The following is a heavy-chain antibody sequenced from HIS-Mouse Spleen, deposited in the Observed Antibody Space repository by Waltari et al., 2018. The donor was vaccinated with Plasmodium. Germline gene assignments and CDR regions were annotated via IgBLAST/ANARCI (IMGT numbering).Heavy chain of an antibody. Sequence: QVQLVQSGAEVKKPGASVKVSCKASGYTFTGYYMHWVRQAPGQGLGWMGWIHPNSGGTNYAQKFHGRVTMTSDTSISTAYMELSRLRSDDTAVYYCARVLGYKAAAGTFVEYFQHWGQGTLVTVSS. CDR1: GYTFTGYY. V-gene: IGHV1-2*02. CDR2: IHPNSGGT. J-gene: IGHJ1*01. CDR3: ARVLGYKAAAGTFVEYFQH. D-gene: IGHD6-13*01.